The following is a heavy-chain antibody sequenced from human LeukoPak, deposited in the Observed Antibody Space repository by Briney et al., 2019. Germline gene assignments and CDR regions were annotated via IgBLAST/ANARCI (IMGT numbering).Heavy chain of an antibody. Sequence: PGGSLRLSCAASGFTFSSYWMSWVRQAPGKGLEWVANIKQDGSEKYYVDSVKGRFTISRDNAKNSLYLQMNSLRAEDTAVYYCARDQALLWFGELNGYMDVWGKGTTVAISS. CDR3: ARDQALLWFGELNGYMDV. V-gene: IGHV3-7*01. J-gene: IGHJ6*03. CDR1: GFTFSSYW. CDR2: IKQDGSEK. D-gene: IGHD3-10*01.